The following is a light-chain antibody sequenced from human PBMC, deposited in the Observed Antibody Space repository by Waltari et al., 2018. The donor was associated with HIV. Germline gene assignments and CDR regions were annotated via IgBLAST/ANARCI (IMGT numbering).Light chain of an antibody. CDR2: GAS. Sequence: EIVLTQSPGTLSLSPGESATLSCRASQTISSSYVAWYQQKSGQAPRLLIYGASTRATGIADRFSGSGSGTDFTLTISRVEPEDFAVFYCQQYGSSPITFGQGTRLEIK. CDR1: QTISSSY. J-gene: IGKJ5*01. V-gene: IGKV3-20*01. CDR3: QQYGSSPIT.